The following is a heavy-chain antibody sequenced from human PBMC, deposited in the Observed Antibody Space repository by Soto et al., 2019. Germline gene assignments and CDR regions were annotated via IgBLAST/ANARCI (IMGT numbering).Heavy chain of an antibody. D-gene: IGHD3-22*01. CDR1: GFTFSSYA. CDR3: AKFPNLIWYDSSGYDDY. J-gene: IGHJ4*02. Sequence: PGGSLRLSCAASGFTFSSYAMSWVRQAPGKGLEWVSAIGGSGGSTYYADSVKGRFTISRDNSKNTLYLQMNSLRAEDTAVYYCAKFPNLIWYDSSGYDDYWGQGTLVTVSS. CDR2: IGGSGGST. V-gene: IGHV3-23*01.